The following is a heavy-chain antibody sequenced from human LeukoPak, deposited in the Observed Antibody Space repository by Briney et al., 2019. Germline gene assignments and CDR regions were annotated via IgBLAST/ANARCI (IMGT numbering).Heavy chain of an antibody. CDR2: FHPSSGGA. Sequence: ASVDVSCKAPAYTFIDHYVHWVRQAPGQGLEWMGWFHPSSGGAGYAQRFQGRVTMTRDTSISTAYMQLTSLTFDDTAIYYCAIKRIRGNRFDHWGQGTLVTVSS. V-gene: IGHV1-2*02. J-gene: IGHJ4*02. D-gene: IGHD1-14*01. CDR3: AIKRIRGNRFDH. CDR1: AYTFIDHY.